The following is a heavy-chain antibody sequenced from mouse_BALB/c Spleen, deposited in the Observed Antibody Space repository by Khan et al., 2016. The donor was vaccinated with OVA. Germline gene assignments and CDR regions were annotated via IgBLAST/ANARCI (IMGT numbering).Heavy chain of an antibody. CDR2: ISTYYGDV. CDR3: TRGGGGNRFAY. CDR1: GYTFTDFT. Sequence: QVQLQQSGAELVRPGVSVKISCKGSGYTFTDFTMHWVKQSHAKSLEWIGVISTYYGDVTYNQKFEGKATMTVDKSSSTAYMELARLTSEDSAIYYCTRGGGGNRFAYWGQGTLVTVSA. J-gene: IGHJ3*01. V-gene: IGHV1S137*01.